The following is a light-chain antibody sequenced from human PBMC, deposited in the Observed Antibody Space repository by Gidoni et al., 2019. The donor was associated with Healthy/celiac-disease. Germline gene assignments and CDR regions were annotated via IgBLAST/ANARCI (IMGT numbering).Light chain of an antibody. CDR2: DAS. Sequence: EIVLTQSPATLSLSPGERATLSCRASQSVSRYLAWYQQKPGQAPRLLIYDASNRATGIPARFSGSGSGTDFTLTISSLEPEDFAVYYGQQRSNWPLLTFGGGTKVEIK. V-gene: IGKV3-11*01. CDR1: QSVSRY. J-gene: IGKJ4*01. CDR3: QQRSNWPLLT.